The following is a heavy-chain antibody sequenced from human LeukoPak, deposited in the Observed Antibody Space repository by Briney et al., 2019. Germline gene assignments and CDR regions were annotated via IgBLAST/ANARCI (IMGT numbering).Heavy chain of an antibody. CDR3: ARYRSSGSYYHFDY. V-gene: IGHV4-59*08. D-gene: IGHD3-10*01. CDR1: GGSFISYY. Sequence: SETLSLTCAVYGGSFISYYWSWIRQPPGRGLEWIGYIYYTGSTDYNPSLKSRVTISLDTSKTQFSLKLSSVTAADTAVYYCARYRSSGSYYHFDYWGQGTLVTVSS. CDR2: IYYTGST. J-gene: IGHJ4*02.